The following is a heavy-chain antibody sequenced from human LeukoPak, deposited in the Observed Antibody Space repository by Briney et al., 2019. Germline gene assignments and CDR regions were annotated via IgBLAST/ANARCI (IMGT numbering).Heavy chain of an antibody. CDR2: ISRTTRYI. D-gene: IGHD6-19*01. V-gene: IGHV3-21*01. J-gene: IGHJ4*02. Sequence: GGSLRLSCAASGFTFSDYYMNWVRQAPGKGLEWVSSISRTTRYIYYADSVKGRFTISRDNSKNSLYLQMNSLRAEDTAVYYCARVPSGWYFEDYWGQGTLVTVSS. CDR1: GFTFSDYY. CDR3: ARVPSGWYFEDY.